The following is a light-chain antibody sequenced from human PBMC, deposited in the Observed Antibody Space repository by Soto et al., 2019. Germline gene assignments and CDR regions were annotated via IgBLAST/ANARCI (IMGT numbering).Light chain of an antibody. V-gene: IGKV3-15*01. J-gene: IGKJ5*01. CDR3: QQRSNWPIT. CDR2: GAS. CDR1: QSVGRN. Sequence: EIVMTQSPATLSVSPGERATLSCRASQSVGRNLAWYQQKPGQAPRLLIYGASTRATGIPARFSGSGSGTEFTLTISSLQSEDFAVHYCQQRSNWPITFGQGTRLEI.